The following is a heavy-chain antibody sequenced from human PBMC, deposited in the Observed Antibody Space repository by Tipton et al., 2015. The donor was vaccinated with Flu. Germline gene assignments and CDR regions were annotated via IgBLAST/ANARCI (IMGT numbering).Heavy chain of an antibody. CDR2: IYTSGST. CDR3: ASIDYYGSGSYHNPFDY. J-gene: IGHJ4*02. V-gene: IGHV4-61*02. Sequence: TLSLTCTVSGGSISSSSYYWSWIRQPAGKGLEWIGRIYTSGSTNYNPSLKSRVTISVDTSKNQFSLKLSSVTAADTAVYYCASIDYYGSGSYHNPFDYWGQGTLVTVSS. CDR1: GGSISSSSYY. D-gene: IGHD3-10*01.